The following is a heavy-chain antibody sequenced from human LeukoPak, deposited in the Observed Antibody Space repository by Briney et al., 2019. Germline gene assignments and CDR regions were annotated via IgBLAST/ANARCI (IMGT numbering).Heavy chain of an antibody. CDR3: ARGSFSAYSGYDQPYWDY. D-gene: IGHD5-12*01. CDR1: GGSISSYY. Sequence: SETLSLTCTVSGGSISSYYWSWIRQPPGKGLEWIGYIYYTGSTNYNPSLKSRVTISVDTSKNQFSLKLSSVTAADTAVYYCARGSFSAYSGYDQPYWDYWGQGTLVTVSS. J-gene: IGHJ4*02. V-gene: IGHV4-59*01. CDR2: IYYTGST.